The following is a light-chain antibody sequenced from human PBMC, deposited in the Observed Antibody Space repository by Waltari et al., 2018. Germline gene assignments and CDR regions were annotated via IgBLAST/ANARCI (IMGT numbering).Light chain of an antibody. V-gene: IGKV3-20*01. CDR2: GAS. CDR1: QTVSSSY. J-gene: IGKJ1*01. Sequence: EIVLTQSPGTLSLSPGERATLSCRASQTVSSSYLAWYQQKPGQAPRLLIYGASSRATGIPDRFSGSGSGTDLTLTIRRLEPEDFAVYYCQQYGSSPPRTFGQGTKVEIK. CDR3: QQYGSSPPRT.